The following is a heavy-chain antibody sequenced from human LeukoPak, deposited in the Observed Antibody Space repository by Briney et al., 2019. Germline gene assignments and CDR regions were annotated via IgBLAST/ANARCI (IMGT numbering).Heavy chain of an antibody. D-gene: IGHD6-13*01. Sequence: PSETLSLTCTGSGYSISNGYFWGWSRQPPGRGLEWIGNIYRTGTTFYNPSLQSRVAISVDTSKNTFSLNLRSVTAADTAVYYCAKYGYTPVAFDIWGQGTVVTVSS. J-gene: IGHJ3*02. CDR1: GYSISNGYF. CDR3: AKYGYTPVAFDI. CDR2: IYRTGTT. V-gene: IGHV4-38-2*02.